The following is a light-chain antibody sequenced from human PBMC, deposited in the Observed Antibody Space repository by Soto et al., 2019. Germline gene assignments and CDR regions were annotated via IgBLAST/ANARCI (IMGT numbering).Light chain of an antibody. Sequence: QSVLTQPPSASGTPGQTVAISCSGSSSNIGSNTVNWYQQLPGTAPKLLIYSNNQRPSGVPDRFSASKSGTSASLAISGLQSEDEADYYCAAWDDGLNGSWVFGGGTKLTVL. V-gene: IGLV1-44*01. J-gene: IGLJ3*02. CDR1: SSNIGSNT. CDR3: AAWDDGLNGSWV. CDR2: SNN.